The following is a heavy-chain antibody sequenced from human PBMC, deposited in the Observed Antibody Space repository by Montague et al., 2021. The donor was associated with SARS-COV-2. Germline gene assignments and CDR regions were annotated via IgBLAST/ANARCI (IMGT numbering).Heavy chain of an antibody. D-gene: IGHD4-17*01. CDR3: AHSYGDYLFDY. CDR2: IYWDDDK. CDR1: GFSLSTSGVG. J-gene: IGHJ4*02. Sequence: PALAKPTQTLTLTCTFTGFSLSTSGVGVGWIRQPPGKALEWLALIYWDDDKPYRPSLKSRLTITKDTSKNQVVLTMTNMDPVDAATYYCAHSYGDYLFDYWGQGTLVTVSS. V-gene: IGHV2-5*02.